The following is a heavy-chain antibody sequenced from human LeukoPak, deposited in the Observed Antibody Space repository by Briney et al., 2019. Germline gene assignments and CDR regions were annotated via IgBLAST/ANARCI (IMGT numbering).Heavy chain of an antibody. J-gene: IGHJ4*02. CDR2: IKQDGSEK. V-gene: IGHV3-7*01. CDR3: ARARGYCSRTSCYDPSVDY. CDR1: GFTFSSYW. D-gene: IGHD2-2*01. Sequence: GGSLRLSCAASGFTFSSYWMTWVRQAPGKGLEWVANIKQDGSEKHYVDSVKGRFTISRDNAKNSLYMQMNSLRAEDTAVYYCARARGYCSRTSCYDPSVDYWGQGTLVTVSS.